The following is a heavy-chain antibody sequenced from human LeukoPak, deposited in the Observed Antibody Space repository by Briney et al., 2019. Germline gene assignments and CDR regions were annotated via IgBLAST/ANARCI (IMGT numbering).Heavy chain of an antibody. J-gene: IGHJ3*02. CDR3: ARVNTPTDAFDI. CDR2: ISSSGSTI. Sequence: TGGSLRLSCAASGFTFSDYYMSWIRQAPGKGLEWVSYISSSGSTIYYADSVKGRFTISRDNAKNSLYLQMNSLRAEDTAVYYCARVNTPTDAFDIWGQGTMVTVSS. CDR1: GFTFSDYY. V-gene: IGHV3-11*01.